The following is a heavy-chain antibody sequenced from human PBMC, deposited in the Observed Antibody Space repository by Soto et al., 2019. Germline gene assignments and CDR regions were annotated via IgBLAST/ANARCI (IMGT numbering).Heavy chain of an antibody. Sequence: GGSLSLSCEGSGFFFSDYGRHLVRQAPGKGLEWVAVISYDGTNKYYGDSAKGRFTIARDNSRNTLYLEMNSLSEEDTAVYYCSKDAGGTTPHGPSLGAWYFYYGMDVWGPGTTVTVSS. CDR1: GFFFSDYG. CDR3: SKDAGGTTPHGPSLGAWYFYYGMDV. J-gene: IGHJ6*02. D-gene: IGHD3-16*01. V-gene: IGHV3-30*18. CDR2: ISYDGTNK.